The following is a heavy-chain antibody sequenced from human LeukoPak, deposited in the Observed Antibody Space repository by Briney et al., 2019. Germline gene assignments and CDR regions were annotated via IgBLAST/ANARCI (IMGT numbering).Heavy chain of an antibody. Sequence: GGSLRLSCTTSGFTFGDYAMSWFRQAPGKGLEWVSYISSSSSTIYYADSVKGRFTISRDNAKNSLYLQMNSLRAEDTAVYYCAREEYSGSYYFDYWGQGTLVTVSS. D-gene: IGHD1-26*01. CDR1: GFTFGDYA. V-gene: IGHV3-48*04. J-gene: IGHJ4*02. CDR2: ISSSSSTI. CDR3: AREEYSGSYYFDY.